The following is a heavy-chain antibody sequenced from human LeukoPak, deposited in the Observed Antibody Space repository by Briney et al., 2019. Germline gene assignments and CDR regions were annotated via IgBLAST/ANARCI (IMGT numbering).Heavy chain of an antibody. Sequence: PGGSLRLSCAASGFTFSSYSMNWVRQAPGKGLEWVSSISSSSSYIYYAYSVKGRFTISRDNAKNSLYLQMNSLRAEDTAVYYCARGGYCSGGSCKYYFDYWGQGTLVTVSS. CDR3: ARGGYCSGGSCKYYFDY. CDR1: GFTFSSYS. CDR2: ISSSSSYI. D-gene: IGHD2-15*01. V-gene: IGHV3-21*01. J-gene: IGHJ4*02.